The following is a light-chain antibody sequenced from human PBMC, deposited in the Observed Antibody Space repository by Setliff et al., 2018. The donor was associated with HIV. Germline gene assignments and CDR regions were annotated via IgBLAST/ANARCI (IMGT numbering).Light chain of an antibody. CDR1: SSGVGTYNF. CDR2: EGT. J-gene: IGLJ1*01. Sequence: QSALTQPASVSGSPGQSITISCTGTSSGVGTYNFVSWYQQHPGKAPKLIIFEGTKRLSGVSNRFSGSNSGNTASLTISGLQPEDEADYYCCSHAGGNTYIFGSGTKVTVL. V-gene: IGLV2-23*01. CDR3: CSHAGGNTYI.